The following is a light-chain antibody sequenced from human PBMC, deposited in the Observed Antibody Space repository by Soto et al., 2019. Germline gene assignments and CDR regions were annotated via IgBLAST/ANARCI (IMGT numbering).Light chain of an antibody. Sequence: DIVLTQSPGTLSLSPGESVTLSCRASQSVSSSHLGCYQQKPGQAPRLFIYGSSRRTTGIPDRFSGSGSGTDFTLTISRLQHEYLALYSCQHYSSSLTFGGGTKVEIK. CDR2: GSS. CDR1: QSVSSSH. J-gene: IGKJ4*01. CDR3: QHYSSSLT. V-gene: IGKV3-20*01.